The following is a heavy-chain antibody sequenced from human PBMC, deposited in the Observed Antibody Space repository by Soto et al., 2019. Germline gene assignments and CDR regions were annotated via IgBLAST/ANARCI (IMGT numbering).Heavy chain of an antibody. CDR2: ISYDGSNK. D-gene: IGHD3-3*01. Sequence: GGSLRLSCAASGFTFSSYGMHWVRQAPGKGLEWVAVISYDGSNKYYADSVKGRFTISRDNSKNTLYLQMNSLRAEDTAVYYCAVLRILEWLWKENYYYYGMDVWGQGTTVTVSS. CDR1: GFTFSSYG. CDR3: AVLRILEWLWKENYYYYGMDV. V-gene: IGHV3-30*03. J-gene: IGHJ6*02.